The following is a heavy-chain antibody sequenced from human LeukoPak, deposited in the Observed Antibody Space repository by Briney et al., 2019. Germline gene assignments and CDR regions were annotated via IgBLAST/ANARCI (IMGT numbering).Heavy chain of an antibody. CDR2: INHSGST. J-gene: IGHJ3*02. Sequence: ASETLSLTCAVYGGSFSGYYWSWIRQPPGKGLEWIGEINHSGSTNYNPSLKSRVTISVDTSKNQFSLKLSSVTAADTAVYYCARVSSGWSDAFDIWGQGTMVTVSS. D-gene: IGHD6-19*01. CDR3: ARVSSGWSDAFDI. CDR1: GGSFSGYY. V-gene: IGHV4-34*01.